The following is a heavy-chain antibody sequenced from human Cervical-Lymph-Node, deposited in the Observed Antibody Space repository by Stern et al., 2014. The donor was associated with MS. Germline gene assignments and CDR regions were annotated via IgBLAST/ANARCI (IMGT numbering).Heavy chain of an antibody. CDR1: GSTFSSYA. D-gene: IGHD6-19*01. V-gene: IGHV3-30*18. CDR2: ISYDGSNK. CDR3: ANTAVANPY. J-gene: IGHJ4*02. Sequence: VQLVESGGGVVQPGRSMRLSCAASGSTFSSYAIHRVRPAPGKGLEWVAVISYDGSNKYYADSVKGRFTISRDNSKNTLYLQMNSLRAEDTAVYYCANTAVANPYWGQGTLVTVSS.